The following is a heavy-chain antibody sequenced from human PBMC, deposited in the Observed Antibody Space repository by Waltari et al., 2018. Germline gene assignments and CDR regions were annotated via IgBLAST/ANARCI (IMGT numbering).Heavy chain of an antibody. J-gene: IGHJ5*02. CDR1: GGSIISSIYY. CDR3: ARDIERFDP. V-gene: IGHV4-39*07. Sequence: QLPLQESGPGLVKPSETLSLTCTVSGGSIISSIYYWGWIRQPPGKGLEWIGSIYYSGSTYYNPSRKSRVTRSVDTSKNQCSLKLRSVTAADTAVYDCARDIERFDPWGQGTLVTVSS. CDR2: IYYSGST.